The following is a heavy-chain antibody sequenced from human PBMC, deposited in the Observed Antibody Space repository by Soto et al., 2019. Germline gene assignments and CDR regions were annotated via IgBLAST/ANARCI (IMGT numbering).Heavy chain of an antibody. D-gene: IGHD3-3*01. CDR2: IYYSGST. CDR1: GGSITSYY. V-gene: IGHV4-59*01. J-gene: IGHJ1*01. Sequence: KPSETLSLTCTVSGGSITSYYWSWIRQPPGKGLEWIGYIYYSGSTNYNPSLKSRVTISVDTSKNQFSLKLSSVTAADTAVYYCASLNYDFWSGYSHYAEYFQHWGQGTLVTVSS. CDR3: ASLNYDFWSGYSHYAEYFQH.